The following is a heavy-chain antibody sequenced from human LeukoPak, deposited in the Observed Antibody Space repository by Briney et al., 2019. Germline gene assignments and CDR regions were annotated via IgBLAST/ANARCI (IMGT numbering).Heavy chain of an antibody. CDR3: ARGGRKRVPAATTTDYYYYMDV. Sequence: ASVKVSCKASGYTLTSYDINWVRQATGQGLEWMGWMNPNSGNTGYAQKFQGRVTMTRNTSISTAYMELSSLRSEDTAVYYCARGGRKRVPAATTTDYYYYMDVWGKGTTVTVSS. CDR1: GYTLTSYD. V-gene: IGHV1-8*01. J-gene: IGHJ6*03. CDR2: MNPNSGNT. D-gene: IGHD2-2*01.